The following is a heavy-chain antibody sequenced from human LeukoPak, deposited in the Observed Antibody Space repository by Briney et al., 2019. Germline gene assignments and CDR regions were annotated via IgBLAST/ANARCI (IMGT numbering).Heavy chain of an antibody. D-gene: IGHD6-13*01. CDR3: ARQQLDSYYYYYYMDV. V-gene: IGHV1-8*01. J-gene: IGHJ6*03. CDR2: MNPNSGNT. CDR1: GYTFTSYD. Sequence: ASVKVSCKASGYTFTSYDINWVRQATGQGLEWMGWMNPNSGNTGYAQKFQGRVTMTRNTSISTAYMELSSLRSEGTAVYYCARQQLDSYYYYYYMDVWGKGTTVTVSS.